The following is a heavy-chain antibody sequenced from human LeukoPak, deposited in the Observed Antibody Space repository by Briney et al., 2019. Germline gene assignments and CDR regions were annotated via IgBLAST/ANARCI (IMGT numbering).Heavy chain of an antibody. Sequence: ASVKLSCKASGGTFSSYAISWVRQAPGQGLEWMGGIIPIFGTANYAQNLQGRVTITTDESTSTAYMELSSLRSEDTAVYYCVVSGGSGSYYKSLDYWGQGTLVTVSS. J-gene: IGHJ4*02. V-gene: IGHV1-69*05. D-gene: IGHD3-10*01. CDR3: VVSGGSGSYYKSLDY. CDR2: IIPIFGTA. CDR1: GGTFSSYA.